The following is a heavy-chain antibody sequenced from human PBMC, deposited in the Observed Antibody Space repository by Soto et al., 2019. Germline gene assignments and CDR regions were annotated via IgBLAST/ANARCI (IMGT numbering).Heavy chain of an antibody. CDR2: IYHSGST. D-gene: IGHD6-13*01. CDR3: ARVGYSSSWRWFDP. V-gene: IGHV4-4*02. CDR1: GGSISISNW. J-gene: IGHJ5*02. Sequence: SDTLSLTCAVSGGSISISNWWSWFRQPPGKGLKWIGEIYHSGSTNYNPSLKSRVTISVDKSKNQFSLKLSSVTAADTAVYYCARVGYSSSWRWFDPWGQGTLVTVSS.